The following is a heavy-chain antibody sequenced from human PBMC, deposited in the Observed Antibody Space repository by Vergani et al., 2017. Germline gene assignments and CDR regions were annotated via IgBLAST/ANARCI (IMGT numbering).Heavy chain of an antibody. J-gene: IGHJ3*02. D-gene: IGHD3-22*01. CDR3: ARGLRYYDSSGYLDAFDI. CDR2: VFSSGST. CDR1: TESISRYY. Sequence: QVQLQESGPGLVKPSETLSLTCSVSTESISRYYWSWIRQPAGKGLEWIGRVFSSGSTVYNPALKSRVIMSLDTSKKQLSLNLTSVTAADTAVYYCARGLRYYDSSGYLDAFDIWGQGTMVTVSS. V-gene: IGHV4-4*07.